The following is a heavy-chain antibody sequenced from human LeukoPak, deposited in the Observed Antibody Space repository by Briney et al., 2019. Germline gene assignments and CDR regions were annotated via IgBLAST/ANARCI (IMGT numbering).Heavy chain of an antibody. CDR1: GGTFSNEA. V-gene: IGHV1-69*06. J-gene: IGHJ4*02. D-gene: IGHD3/OR15-3a*01. CDR3: ARGPTSDLRTGFFFGYFDD. Sequence: SVKVSCKASGGTFSNEAISWVRLAPGQGPEWMGRVIPMFDTTNYAPKFQGRVTITADKSTNTAYMELSRLTSEDTAVYYCARGPTSDLRTGFFFGYFDDWGQGTPVTVSS. CDR2: VIPMFDTT.